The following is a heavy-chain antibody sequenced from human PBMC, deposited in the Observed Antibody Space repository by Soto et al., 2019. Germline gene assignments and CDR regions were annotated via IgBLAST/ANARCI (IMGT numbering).Heavy chain of an antibody. D-gene: IGHD2-2*01. J-gene: IGHJ3*02. CDR2: INPNSGGT. V-gene: IGHV1-2*04. CDR1: GYTFTGYY. Sequence: ASVKVSCKGSGYTFTGYYMHWVRPAPGQGLEWMGWINPNSGGTNYAQKFQGWVTMTRDTSISTAYMELSRLRSDDTAVYYCARDAGYCSSTSCHTPDAFAIWGQGTMVTVSS. CDR3: ARDAGYCSSTSCHTPDAFAI.